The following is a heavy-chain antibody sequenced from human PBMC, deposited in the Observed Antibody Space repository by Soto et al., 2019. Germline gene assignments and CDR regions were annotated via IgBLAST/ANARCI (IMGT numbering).Heavy chain of an antibody. CDR2: IGSTGDPI. V-gene: IGHV3-11*01. D-gene: IGHD4-17*01. J-gene: IGHJ3*01. CDR1: GFTFSDYY. Sequence: PGGSLRLSCVASGFTFSDYYMTWMRQAPGKGLEWVSYIGSTGDPIYYADSMKGRFTISRDNAKNSLYLQVNTLRAEDTAVYYCARSALRGTAAFDVWGQGTVVTVSS. CDR3: ARSALRGTAAFDV.